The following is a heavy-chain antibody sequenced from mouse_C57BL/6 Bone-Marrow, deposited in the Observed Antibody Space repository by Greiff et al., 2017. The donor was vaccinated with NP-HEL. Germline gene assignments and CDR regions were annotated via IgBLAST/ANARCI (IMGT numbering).Heavy chain of an antibody. J-gene: IGHJ2*01. CDR1: GYSITSGYD. V-gene: IGHV3-1*01. CDR2: ISYSGST. D-gene: IGHD3-3*01. CDR3: ARGGWVFDY. Sequence: EVKVVESGPGMVKPSQSLSLTCTVTGYSITSGYDWHWIRHFPGNKLAWMGYISYSGSTNYNPSLNSRISITHDTSKNHFFLKLNSVTTEDTATYYCARGGWVFDYWGQGTTLTVSS.